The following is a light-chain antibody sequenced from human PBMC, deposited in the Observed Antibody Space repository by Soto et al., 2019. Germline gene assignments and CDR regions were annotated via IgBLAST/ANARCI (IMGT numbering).Light chain of an antibody. J-gene: IGKJ5*01. CDR2: AAS. CDR3: QQSYSTPIT. V-gene: IGKV1-39*01. CDR1: QSISSY. Sequence: DIQMTQSPSSLSASVGDRVTITCRASQSISSYLNWYQQKPGKAPKVLIYAASNLQSGVPSRFSGSGSGTEFTLTISSLHPEDFATYYCQQSYSTPITFGQGTRLEIK.